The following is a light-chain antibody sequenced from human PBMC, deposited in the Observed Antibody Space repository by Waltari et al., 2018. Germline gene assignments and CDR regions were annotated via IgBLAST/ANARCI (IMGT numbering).Light chain of an antibody. CDR2: WAS. CDR3: QQYDRGRA. V-gene: IGKV4-1*01. CDR1: QRVLYTSNNKNY. J-gene: IGKJ3*01. Sequence: DIVMTQSPDSLAVSLGERATIDCKSSQRVLYTSNNKNYLAWYQQKPGQPPKLLIYWASTRESGVPDRFSGSGSGTDFTLTISSLQAEDVAVYYWQQYDRGRAVGPGTRVDIK.